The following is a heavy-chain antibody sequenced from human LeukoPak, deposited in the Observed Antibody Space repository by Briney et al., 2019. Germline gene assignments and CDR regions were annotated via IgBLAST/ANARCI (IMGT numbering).Heavy chain of an antibody. Sequence: SETLSLTCSVSGGSISSYYWNWIRQPPGKGLEWIGYIFYSGRTTYNPSLKSRVTISVDTSKNQFSLKLSSVTAADTAVYYCARVPTVTRYYMDVWGKGTTVTVSS. CDR2: IFYSGRT. CDR3: ARVPTVTRYYMDV. CDR1: GGSISSYY. D-gene: IGHD4-11*01. J-gene: IGHJ6*03. V-gene: IGHV4-59*01.